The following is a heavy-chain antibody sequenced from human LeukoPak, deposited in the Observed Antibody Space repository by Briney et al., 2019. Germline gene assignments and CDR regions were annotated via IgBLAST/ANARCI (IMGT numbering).Heavy chain of an antibody. CDR2: IKSGGSDI. V-gene: IGHV3-21*01. D-gene: IGHD3-3*01. CDR1: GFTFHSYN. Sequence: PGGSLRLSCLASGFTFHSYNMNWVRQAPGKGLEWVTLIKSGGSDIYYTDSVKGRFIISRDNAGNSLHLQMNSLRAEDTAVYYCARGGPYYDSWSGDYHYMDVWGKGTTVTVSS. J-gene: IGHJ6*03. CDR3: ARGGPYYDSWSGDYHYMDV.